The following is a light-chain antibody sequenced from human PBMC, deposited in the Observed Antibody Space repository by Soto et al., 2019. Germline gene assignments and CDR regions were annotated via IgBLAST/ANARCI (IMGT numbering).Light chain of an antibody. J-gene: IGKJ4*01. Sequence: EIVLTQSPATLSLSPGETATLSCRASQSISRYLAWYQQKPGQAIRLLIYDTTNRATDIPARFSGSGSGTDFTLTISSLEPEDFAVYYCQQRSNWPPLTFGGGTKVEIK. V-gene: IGKV3-11*01. CDR2: DTT. CDR3: QQRSNWPPLT. CDR1: QSISRY.